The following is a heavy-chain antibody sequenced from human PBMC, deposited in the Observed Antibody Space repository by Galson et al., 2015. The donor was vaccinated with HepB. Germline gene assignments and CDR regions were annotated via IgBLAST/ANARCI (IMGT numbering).Heavy chain of an antibody. CDR2: IKQDGSEK. Sequence: SLRLSCAASGFTFSSYWMSWVRQAPGKGLDWVANIKQDGSEKYYVDSVNGRFTISRDNAKNSLYLQVNSLRAEDTAVYYCARDLGNDVGLFNYWGQGTLVTVSS. V-gene: IGHV3-7*05. CDR3: ARDLGNDVGLFNY. D-gene: IGHD1-1*01. J-gene: IGHJ4*02. CDR1: GFTFSSYW.